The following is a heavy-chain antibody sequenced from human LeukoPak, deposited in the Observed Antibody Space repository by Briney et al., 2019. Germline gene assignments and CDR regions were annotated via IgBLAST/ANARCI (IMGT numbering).Heavy chain of an antibody. D-gene: IGHD3-16*01. CDR2: IKQDGSEK. J-gene: IGHJ4*02. Sequence: GGSLRLSCAASGFTFSSYWMSWVRQAPGKGLEWVANIKQDGSEKYYVDSVKGRFTISRDNSKNTLYLQMNSLRAEDTAVYYCAKDQGGESDYWGQGTLVTVSS. CDR3: AKDQGGESDY. CDR1: GFTFSSYW. V-gene: IGHV3-7*01.